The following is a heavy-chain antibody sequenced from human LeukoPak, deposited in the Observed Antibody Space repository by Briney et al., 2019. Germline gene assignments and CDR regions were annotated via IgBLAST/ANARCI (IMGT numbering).Heavy chain of an antibody. CDR3: ARDDCGSNCYALIDY. J-gene: IGHJ4*02. Sequence: PGGSLRLSCAASGFTFSNYAMHWVRQAPVKGLEWVAVISYDGSNQYYADSVKGRFTISRDNSKNTVYLQMTGLRAEDTAVYYCARDDCGSNCYALIDYWGQGTLVTVSS. CDR2: ISYDGSNQ. CDR1: GFTFSNYA. D-gene: IGHD4/OR15-4a*01. V-gene: IGHV3-30-3*01.